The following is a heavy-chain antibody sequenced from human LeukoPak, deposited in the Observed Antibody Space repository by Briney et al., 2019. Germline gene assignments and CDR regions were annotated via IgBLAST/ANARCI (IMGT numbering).Heavy chain of an antibody. CDR3: ARGIIVATIYYYYYYMDV. CDR2: IIPIFGTA. Sequence: SVKVSCKASGGTFSSYAISWVRQAPGQGLEWMGGIIPIFGTANYAQKFQGRVTITADESTSTAYMELSSLRSEDTAVYYCARGIIVATIYYYYYYMDVWGKGTTVTISS. CDR1: GGTFSSYA. J-gene: IGHJ6*03. V-gene: IGHV1-69*13. D-gene: IGHD5-12*01.